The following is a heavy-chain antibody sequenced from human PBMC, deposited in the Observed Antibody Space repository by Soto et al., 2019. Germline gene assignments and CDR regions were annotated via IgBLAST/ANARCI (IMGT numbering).Heavy chain of an antibody. CDR2: FDPEDGET. J-gene: IGHJ6*02. CDR3: ATYPELAAYYYYGMDV. CDR1: GYTLTELS. D-gene: IGHD6-6*01. Sequence: ASVKVSCKVSGYTLTELSMHWVRQAPGKGLEWMGGFDPEDGETIYAQKFQGRVTMTEDTSTDTAYMELSSLRSEDTAVYYCATYPELAAYYYYGMDVWGQGTTVTVSS. V-gene: IGHV1-24*01.